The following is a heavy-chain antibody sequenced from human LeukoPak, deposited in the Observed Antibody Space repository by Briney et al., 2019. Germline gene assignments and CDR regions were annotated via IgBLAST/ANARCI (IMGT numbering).Heavy chain of an antibody. Sequence: GGSLRLSCAASGFTFDDYAMHWVRQAPGKGLEWVSGISWNSGSIGYADSVKGRFTISRDNAKNSLYLRMNSLRAEDTALYYCAKDIRPGCCSSTSCYTGEIDYWGQGTLVTVSS. D-gene: IGHD2-2*02. CDR1: GFTFDDYA. J-gene: IGHJ4*02. V-gene: IGHV3-9*01. CDR2: ISWNSGSI. CDR3: AKDIRPGCCSSTSCYTGEIDY.